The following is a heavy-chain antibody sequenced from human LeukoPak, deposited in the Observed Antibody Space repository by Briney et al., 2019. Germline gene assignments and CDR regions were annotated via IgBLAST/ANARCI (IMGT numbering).Heavy chain of an antibody. D-gene: IGHD4-23*01. V-gene: IGHV4-61*01. CDR3: ARGRGVYGGNSGVWFDP. Sequence: SETLSLTCTVSGGSVSSGSYYWSWIRQPPGKGLEWIGYIYYSGSTNYNPSLKSRVTISVDTSKNQFSLKLSSVTAADTAVYYCARGRGVYGGNSGVWFDPWGQGTLVTVSS. J-gene: IGHJ5*02. CDR1: GGSVSSGSYY. CDR2: IYYSGST.